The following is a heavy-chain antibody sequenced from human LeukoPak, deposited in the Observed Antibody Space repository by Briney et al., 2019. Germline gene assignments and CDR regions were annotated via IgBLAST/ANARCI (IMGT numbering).Heavy chain of an antibody. CDR2: ISASGDSR. CDR3: AKDPSTLKLTDDF. D-gene: IGHD3/OR15-3a*01. CDR1: GFTFNTYG. V-gene: IGHV3-23*01. Sequence: GGSLRLSCVGSGFTFNTYGMTWVRQTPGKGREWFSTISASGDSRHHADSVKGRFTISRDNSRNPLYLQMDSLRAEDTAIYYCAKDPSTLKLTDDFWGQGTLVTVSS. J-gene: IGHJ4*02.